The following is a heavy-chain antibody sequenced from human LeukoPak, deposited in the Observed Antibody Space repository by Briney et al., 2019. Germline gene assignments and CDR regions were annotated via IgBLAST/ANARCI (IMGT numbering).Heavy chain of an antibody. Sequence: PGGSLRLSCAASGFTFSSYGMHWVRQAPGKGLEWVAVIWYDGSNKYYADSVKGRFTISRDNSKNTLYLQMNSLRAEDTAVYYCAKDRCTNGVCYLFDYWGQGTLVTVSS. V-gene: IGHV3-33*06. CDR1: GFTFSSYG. CDR2: IWYDGSNK. J-gene: IGHJ4*02. CDR3: AKDRCTNGVCYLFDY. D-gene: IGHD2-8*01.